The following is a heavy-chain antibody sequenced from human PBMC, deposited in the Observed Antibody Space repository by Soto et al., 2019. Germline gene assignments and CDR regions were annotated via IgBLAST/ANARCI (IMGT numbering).Heavy chain of an antibody. V-gene: IGHV4-59*08. CDR2: IYYSGST. D-gene: IGHD3-9*01. Sequence: SETLSLTCTVSGGSISSYYWSWIRQPPGKGLEWIGYIYYSGSTNYNPSLKSRVTISVDTSKNQFSLKLSSVTAADTAVYYCARHRPYYDILTGYAPYYYYYGMDVWGQGTTVTVS. CDR1: GGSISSYY. CDR3: ARHRPYYDILTGYAPYYYYYGMDV. J-gene: IGHJ6*02.